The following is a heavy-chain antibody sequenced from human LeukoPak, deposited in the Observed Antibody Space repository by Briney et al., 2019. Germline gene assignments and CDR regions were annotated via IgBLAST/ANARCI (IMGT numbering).Heavy chain of an antibody. Sequence: GGSLRLSCAASGFTFSSYWMNWVRQAPGKGLVWVSRINSDGSSTSYADSVKGRFTNSRDNAKNTPYMQMNSLRAEDTAVYYCAELGITMIGGVWGKGTTVTISS. D-gene: IGHD3-10*02. V-gene: IGHV3-74*01. CDR2: INSDGSST. CDR3: AELGITMIGGV. CDR1: GFTFSSYW. J-gene: IGHJ6*04.